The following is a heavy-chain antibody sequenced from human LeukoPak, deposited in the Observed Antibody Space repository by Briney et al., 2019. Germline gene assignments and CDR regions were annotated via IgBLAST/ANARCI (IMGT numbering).Heavy chain of an antibody. CDR2: ISYDGSNK. D-gene: IGHD1-26*01. CDR3: AKLIVGATTSRAFDI. Sequence: GGSLRLSCAASGFTFSSYGMHWVRQAPGKGLEWVAVISYDGSNKYYADSVKGRFTISRDNSKNTLYLQMNSLRAEDTAVYYCAKLIVGATTSRAFDIWGQGTMVTVSS. CDR1: GFTFSSYG. V-gene: IGHV3-30*18. J-gene: IGHJ3*02.